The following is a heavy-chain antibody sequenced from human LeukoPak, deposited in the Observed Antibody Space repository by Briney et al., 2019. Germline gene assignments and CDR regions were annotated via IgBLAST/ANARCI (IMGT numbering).Heavy chain of an antibody. D-gene: IGHD5-18*01. V-gene: IGHV4-61*08. CDR2: INNSGST. CDR3: AKDRSPRGYSYGYFDY. J-gene: IGHJ4*02. Sequence: PSETLSLTCTVSGGSISSGGYYWSWIRQPPGKGPEWIGYINNSGSTNYNPSVKSRVTISVDTSKKQFSLRLSSVTTADTAVYYCAKDRSPRGYSYGYFDYWGQGILVTVSS. CDR1: GGSISSGGYY.